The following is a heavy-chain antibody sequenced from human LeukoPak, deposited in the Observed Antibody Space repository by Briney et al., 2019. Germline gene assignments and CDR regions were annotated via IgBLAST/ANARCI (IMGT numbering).Heavy chain of an antibody. CDR1: GGSFSGYY. CDR2: INHSGST. CDR3: ARDGYYDILTGYGYYGMDV. Sequence: SETLSLTCAVYGGSFSGYYWSWIRQPPGKGLEWIGEINHSGSTNYNPSLKSRVTISVDTSKNQFSLKLSSVTAADTAVYYCARDGYYDILTGYGYYGMDVWGQGITVTVSS. V-gene: IGHV4-34*01. J-gene: IGHJ6*02. D-gene: IGHD3-9*01.